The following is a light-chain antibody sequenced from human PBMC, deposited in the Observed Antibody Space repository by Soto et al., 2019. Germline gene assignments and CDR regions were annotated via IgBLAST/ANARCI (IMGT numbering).Light chain of an antibody. CDR1: QSVTSDY. CDR3: QQYGRP. CDR2: GAS. V-gene: IGKV3-20*01. Sequence: EIVLTQSPGTLSLSPGERATLSCRASQSVTSDYLAWYQQKPGQALRLLIHGASSRATGIPDRFSGSGSGTDFTLTISRLEPEDFAVYYCQQYGRPFGQGTKVEIK. J-gene: IGKJ1*01.